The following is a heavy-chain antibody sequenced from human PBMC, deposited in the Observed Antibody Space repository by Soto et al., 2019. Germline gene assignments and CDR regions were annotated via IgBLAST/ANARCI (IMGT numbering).Heavy chain of an antibody. CDR3: VKSRGGNNFDFFD. J-gene: IGHJ1*01. CDR1: VFTCSSYA. CDR2: IRGNGDPP. V-gene: IGHV3-64D*06. D-gene: IGHD5-12*01. Sequence: PWWSLRLSCSASVFTCSSYAMHWFRQAPGKGLEYVSGIRGNGDPPFYADSVKGRFTISRDNSKNTLYLQMSSLGADDTAVYYCVKSRGGNNFDFFDWGQGALVTVSS.